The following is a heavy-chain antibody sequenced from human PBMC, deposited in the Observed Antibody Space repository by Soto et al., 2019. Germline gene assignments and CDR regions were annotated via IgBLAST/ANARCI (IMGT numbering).Heavy chain of an antibody. CDR2: TDYSGNT. J-gene: IGHJ4*02. CDR3: ARAVGDPLYYLDY. CDR1: SDSISSYY. Sequence: QVQLQESGPGLVRPSETLSLTCTVSSDSISSYYWIWIRQSPGKGLEWIGYTDYSGNTNYNPSLKSRVTISGDTSKNQFSLRLSSVTAADTAVYYCARAVGDPLYYLDYWGQGTLFTVSS. V-gene: IGHV4-59*08. D-gene: IGHD6-19*01.